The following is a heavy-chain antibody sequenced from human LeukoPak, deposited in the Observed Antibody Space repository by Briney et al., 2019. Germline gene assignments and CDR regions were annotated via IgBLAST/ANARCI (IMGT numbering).Heavy chain of an antibody. D-gene: IGHD4-17*01. V-gene: IGHV4-30-2*01. Sequence: SETLSLTCAVSGGSISSGGYSWSWIRQPPGKGLEWIGYIYHSGSTYYNPSLKSRVTISVDRSKNQFSLNLSSVTAADTAVYYYARGQGTVTTHWGQGTLVTVSS. CDR3: ARGQGTVTTH. CDR2: IYHSGST. CDR1: GGSISSGGYS. J-gene: IGHJ4*02.